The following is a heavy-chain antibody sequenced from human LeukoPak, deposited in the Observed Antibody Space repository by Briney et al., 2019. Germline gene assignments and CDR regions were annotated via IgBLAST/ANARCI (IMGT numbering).Heavy chain of an antibody. Sequence: ASVKVSCKTSGYTFTGYYMHWLRQAPGQGLEWMGRINPNSGGTYYAQKFRSRVTMTRDTSISTAYMELASLISDDTAVYYCARRHSSGWFYYWGQGTLVTVSS. V-gene: IGHV1-2*06. D-gene: IGHD6-19*01. CDR3: ARRHSSGWFYY. CDR1: GYTFTGYY. J-gene: IGHJ4*02. CDR2: INPNSGGT.